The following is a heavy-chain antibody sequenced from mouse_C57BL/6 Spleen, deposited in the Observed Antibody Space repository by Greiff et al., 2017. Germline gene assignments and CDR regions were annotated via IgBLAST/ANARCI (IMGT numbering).Heavy chain of an antibody. CDR2: IYPGDGDT. J-gene: IGHJ4*01. CDR1: GYAFSSYW. V-gene: IGHV1-80*01. CDR3: ERRPLRGVYYYAMDC. Sequence: QVTLKESGAELVKPGASVMISCKASGYAFSSYWLNWVKQRPGKGLEGIGQIYPGDGDTNYNGKFKGKATLTADKSSSTAYMQLSSLTSEDAAVYFCERRPLRGVYYYAMDCGGQGTSATVS.